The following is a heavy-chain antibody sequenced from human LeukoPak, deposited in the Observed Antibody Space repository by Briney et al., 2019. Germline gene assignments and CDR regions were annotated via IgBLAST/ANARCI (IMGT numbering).Heavy chain of an antibody. V-gene: IGHV4-59*01. Sequence: SETLSLTCTVSGGSISSYYWSWIRQPPGKGLEWIGYIYYSGSTNYNPSLKSRVTISVDTSKNQFSLKLSSVTAADTAVYYCARVHGYYYDSSGYYVDWGQGTLVTVSS. CDR1: GGSISSYY. J-gene: IGHJ4*02. CDR2: IYYSGST. D-gene: IGHD3-22*01. CDR3: ARVHGYYYDSSGYYVD.